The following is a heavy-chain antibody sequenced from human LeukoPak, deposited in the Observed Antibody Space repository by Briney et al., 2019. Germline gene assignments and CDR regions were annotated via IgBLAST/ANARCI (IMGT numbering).Heavy chain of an antibody. J-gene: IGHJ6*02. CDR2: IYYSGST. V-gene: IGHV4-30-4*01. D-gene: IGHD3-22*01. Sequence: SGPGLVKPSQTLSLTCTVSGGSIRSGDYYWSWIRQPPGKGLEWIGYIYYSGSTYYNPSLKSRVTISVDTSKNQFSLKLSSVTAADTAVYYCARAYDSSGNYYYYYGMDVWGQGTTVTVSS. CDR1: GGSIRSGDYY. CDR3: ARAYDSSGNYYYYYGMDV.